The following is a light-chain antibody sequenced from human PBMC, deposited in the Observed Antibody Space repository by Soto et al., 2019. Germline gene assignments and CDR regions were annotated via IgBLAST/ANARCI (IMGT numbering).Light chain of an antibody. CDR3: QQINSYPIT. Sequence: DIQLTQSPSFLSASVGGRVTITCRASQGISSYLAWYQQKPGKAPKLLIYAASTLQSGVPSRFSGSGSGTEFTLTISSLQPEDFATYYCQQINSYPITFGHGTRLEIK. J-gene: IGKJ5*01. V-gene: IGKV1-9*01. CDR1: QGISSY. CDR2: AAS.